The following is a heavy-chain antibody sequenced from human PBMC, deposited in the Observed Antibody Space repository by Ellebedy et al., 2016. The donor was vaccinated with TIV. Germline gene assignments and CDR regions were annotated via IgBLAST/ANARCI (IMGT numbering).Heavy chain of an antibody. Sequence: GESLKISCAASGFTFNSYTMNWVRQAPGKGLEWVSSISGSRTYIYYTDSVKGRFTISRDNAKNSLYLQMNSLRAEDTAVYYCARDSIGFGEVYWGQGTLVTASS. D-gene: IGHD3-10*01. CDR3: ARDSIGFGEVY. CDR2: ISGSRTYI. V-gene: IGHV3-21*01. CDR1: GFTFNSYT. J-gene: IGHJ4*02.